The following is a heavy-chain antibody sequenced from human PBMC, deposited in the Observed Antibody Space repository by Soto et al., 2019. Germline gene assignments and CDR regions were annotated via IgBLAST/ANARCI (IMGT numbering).Heavy chain of an antibody. D-gene: IGHD5-12*01. CDR1: GFTFSSYD. CDR3: ERDSGIYGMDG. J-gene: IGHJ6*02. CDR2: IGTAGDT. Sequence: GGSLRLSCAASGFTFSSYDMHWVRQATGKGLEWVSAIGTAGDTYYPGSVKGRFNISRENAKNSLYLQMNSLRAGDTAVYYCERDSGIYGMDGWGQGNRVTVCS. V-gene: IGHV3-13*01.